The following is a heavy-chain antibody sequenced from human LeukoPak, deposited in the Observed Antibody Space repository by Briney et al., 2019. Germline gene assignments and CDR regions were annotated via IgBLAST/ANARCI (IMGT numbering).Heavy chain of an antibody. V-gene: IGHV4-59*01. CDR1: GGSISSYC. CDR2: IYYSGST. J-gene: IGHJ4*02. D-gene: IGHD5-12*01. Sequence: PSETLSLTCTVSGGSISSYCWSWIRQPPGKGLEWIGYIYYSGSTNYNPSLKSRVTISVDTSKNQFSLKLSSVTAADTAVYYCARGCVYSDYVDFDYWGQGTLVTVSS. CDR3: ARGCVYSDYVDFDY.